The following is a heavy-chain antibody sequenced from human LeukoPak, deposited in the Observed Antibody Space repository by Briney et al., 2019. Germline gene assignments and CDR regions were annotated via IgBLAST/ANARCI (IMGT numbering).Heavy chain of an antibody. CDR3: ARAYRGYSIDF. J-gene: IGHJ4*02. CDR2: IYPSGGGT. CDR1: GYTFTSYY. V-gene: IGHV1-46*01. D-gene: IGHD3-22*01. Sequence: ASVKVSCKASGYTFTSYYMHWVRQAPGHGLVWMGIIYPSGGGTSYAQKFQGRVTMTRDTSTSTVYMELSSLTSEDTVIYYCARAYRGYSIDFWGQGTLVTVSS.